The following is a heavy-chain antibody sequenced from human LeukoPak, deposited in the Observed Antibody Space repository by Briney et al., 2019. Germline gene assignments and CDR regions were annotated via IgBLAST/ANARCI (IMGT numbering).Heavy chain of an antibody. D-gene: IGHD3-3*01. V-gene: IGHV3-30*18. Sequence: GGSLRLSCTASKFTFSHYGMQWVRQAPGKGLEWVAVISSDGSIKVYADSVKGRVTLSRDNFINTVDLQMNSLRAEDTAVYYCVKEYYSRGFGAYFDYWGQGTLVTVSS. CDR2: ISSDGSIK. J-gene: IGHJ4*02. CDR3: VKEYYSRGFGAYFDY. CDR1: KFTFSHYG.